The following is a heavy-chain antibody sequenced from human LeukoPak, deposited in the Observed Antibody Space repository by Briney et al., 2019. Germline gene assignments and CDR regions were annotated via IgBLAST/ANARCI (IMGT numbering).Heavy chain of an antibody. J-gene: IGHJ4*02. CDR3: ARPAATGXYFDY. CDR1: GYSISSGYY. D-gene: IGHD2-15*01. Sequence: PSETLSLTCAVSGYSISSGYYWGWIRQPPGKGLEWIGSIYHSGSTYYNPSLKSRVTISVDTSKNQFSLKLSSVTAADTAVYYCARPAATGXYFDYWGQGTLVTVSS. V-gene: IGHV4-38-2*01. CDR2: IYHSGST.